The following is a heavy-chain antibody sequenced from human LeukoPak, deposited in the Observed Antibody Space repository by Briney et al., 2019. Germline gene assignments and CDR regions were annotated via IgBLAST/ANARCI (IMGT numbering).Heavy chain of an antibody. CDR3: ARDPTAGYFYYRDV. Sequence: GGSLRLSCAASGFTFSSYWMSWVRQTPGKGLEWVANIKQDGSEKYYVDSVKGRFTISRDNAKNSLYLQMNSLRAEDTAVYYCARDPTAGYFYYRDVWGKGTTVIVSS. V-gene: IGHV3-7*01. CDR2: IKQDGSEK. CDR1: GFTFSSYW. D-gene: IGHD6-13*01. J-gene: IGHJ6*03.